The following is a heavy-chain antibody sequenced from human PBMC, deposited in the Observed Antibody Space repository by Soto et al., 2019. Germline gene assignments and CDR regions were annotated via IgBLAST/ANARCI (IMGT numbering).Heavy chain of an antibody. Sequence: PGGSLRLSCAAAGFTFSGYGMHWVRQAPGKGLEWVAVISYDGSNKYYADSVKGRFTISRDNSKNTLYLQMNSLRAEDTAVYYCARDRVASYDYYYYMDVWGKGTTVTVSS. CDR1: GFTFSGYG. V-gene: IGHV3-30*03. CDR3: ARDRVASYDYYYYMDV. D-gene: IGHD3-10*01. J-gene: IGHJ6*03. CDR2: ISYDGSNK.